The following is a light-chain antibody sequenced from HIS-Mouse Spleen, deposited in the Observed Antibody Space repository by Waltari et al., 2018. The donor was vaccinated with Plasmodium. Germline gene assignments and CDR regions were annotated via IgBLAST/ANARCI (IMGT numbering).Light chain of an antibody. CDR1: QSVSSN. J-gene: IGKJ3*01. V-gene: IGKV3-15*01. CDR3: QQYNNWSFT. CDR2: GAS. Sequence: EIVMTQSPATLSVSPGERATLSCSAGQSVSSNLAWYQQKPCQAPRLLIYGASTRATGIPARFSGSGSGTEFTLTISSLQSEDFAVYYCQQYNNWSFTFGPGTKVDIK.